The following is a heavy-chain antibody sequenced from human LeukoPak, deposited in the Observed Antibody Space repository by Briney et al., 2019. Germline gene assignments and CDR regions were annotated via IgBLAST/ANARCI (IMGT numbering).Heavy chain of an antibody. CDR3: ARGGNYFDY. CDR2: IYTSGST. D-gene: IGHD2-15*01. Sequence: SQTLSLTCTVSGGSISSGSYYWSWIRQPAGKGLEWIGRIYTSGSTNYNPSLKSRVTISVDTSKNQFSLKLSSVTAADTAVYYCARGGNYFDYWGQGNLVTVSS. J-gene: IGHJ4*02. CDR1: GGSISSGSYY. V-gene: IGHV4-61*02.